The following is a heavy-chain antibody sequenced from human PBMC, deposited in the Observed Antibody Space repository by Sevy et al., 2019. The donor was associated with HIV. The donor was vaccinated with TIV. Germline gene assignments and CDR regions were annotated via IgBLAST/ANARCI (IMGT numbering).Heavy chain of an antibody. V-gene: IGHV4-61*02. J-gene: IGHJ4*02. CDR3: AGEDGSGWWEVDY. CDR2: IYSSGST. CDR1: GGSISRGSYY. Sequence: SETLSLTCSVSGGSISRGSYYWSWIRQPAGKGLEWIGRIYSSGSTNYNPSLKSRVTMSVDTSKNQFSLKLSSVTAADTAAYYCAGEDGSGWWEVDYWGQGTLVTVSS. D-gene: IGHD6-19*01.